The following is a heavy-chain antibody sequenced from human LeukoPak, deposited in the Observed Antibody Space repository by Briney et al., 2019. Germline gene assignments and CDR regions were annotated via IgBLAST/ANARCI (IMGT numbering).Heavy chain of an antibody. CDR1: GGSISSYY. Sequence: SETLSLTCTVSGGSISSYYWSWIRQPAGKGLEWIGYIYTSGSTNYNPSLKGRVTISVDTSKNQFSLKLSSVTAAGTAVYYCARHFPGDGYILYFDYWGQGTLVTVSS. V-gene: IGHV4-4*09. D-gene: IGHD5-24*01. CDR3: ARHFPGDGYILYFDY. CDR2: IYTSGST. J-gene: IGHJ4*02.